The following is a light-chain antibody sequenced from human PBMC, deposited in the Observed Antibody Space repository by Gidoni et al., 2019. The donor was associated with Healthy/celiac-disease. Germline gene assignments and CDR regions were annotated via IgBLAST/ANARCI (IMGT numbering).Light chain of an antibody. CDR1: QSVLYSSNNKNY. CDR3: QQYYSTPYT. V-gene: IGKV4-1*01. J-gene: IGKJ2*01. Sequence: DIVRTHSPDSTDASLGERPTINCKSSQSVLYSSNNKNYLALYQQKPGQPPKLLIYGASTRESGVPDRFSGSGSGTDFTLTISSLQAEDVAVYYCQQYYSTPYTFGQGTKLEIK. CDR2: GAS.